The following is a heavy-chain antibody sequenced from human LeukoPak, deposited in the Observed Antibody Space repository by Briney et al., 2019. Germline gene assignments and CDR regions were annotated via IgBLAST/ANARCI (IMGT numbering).Heavy chain of an antibody. CDR1: GYTFTGYY. V-gene: IGHV1-2*02. D-gene: IGHD6-19*01. CDR2: INPNGGGT. CDR3: ARENNSGWYRKAAFDY. J-gene: IGHJ4*02. Sequence: ASVKVSCKASGYTFTGYYIHWVRQAPGQGLEWMGWINPNGGGTNYAQKFQGRVSLTRDTSISTAYMEVNSLESDDTAVYYCARENNSGWYRKAAFDYWGQGTLVTVTS.